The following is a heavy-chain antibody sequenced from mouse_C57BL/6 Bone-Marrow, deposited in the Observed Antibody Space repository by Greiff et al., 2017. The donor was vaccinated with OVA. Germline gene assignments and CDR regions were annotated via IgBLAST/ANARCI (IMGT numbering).Heavy chain of an antibody. CDR3: TLITTVVARFDY. J-gene: IGHJ2*01. D-gene: IGHD1-1*01. Sequence: EVQLQESGTVLARPGASVKMSCKTSGYTFTSYWMHWVKQRPGQGLEWIGAIYPGNSDTSYNQKFKGKAKLTAVTSASTSYMELSSLTNEDSAVSYCTLITTVVARFDYWGQGTTLTVSS. V-gene: IGHV1-5*01. CDR1: GYTFTSYW. CDR2: IYPGNSDT.